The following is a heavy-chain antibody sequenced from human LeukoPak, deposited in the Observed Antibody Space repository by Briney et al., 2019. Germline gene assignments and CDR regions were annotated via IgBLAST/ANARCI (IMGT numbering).Heavy chain of an antibody. V-gene: IGHV3-30-3*01. J-gene: IGHJ4*02. CDR1: GFTFSSYA. CDR2: ISYDGSNK. Sequence: GRSLRLSCAASGFTFSSYAMHWVRQAPGKGLEWVAVISYDGSNKYYADSVKGRFTISRDNSKNTLYLQMSSLRAEDTAVYYCEWSGYSSSSWYYFDYWGQGTLVTVSS. CDR3: EWSGYSSSSWYYFDY. D-gene: IGHD6-13*01.